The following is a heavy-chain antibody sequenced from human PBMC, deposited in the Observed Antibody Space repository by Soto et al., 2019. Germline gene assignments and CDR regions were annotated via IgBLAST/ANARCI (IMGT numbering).Heavy chain of an antibody. Sequence: GESLKISCKASGYTFSSYWIGWVRQVPGRGLEWMGIIYPGDHDTRYSPSSLGLVTISVDKSINTAYLQWSSLKASDSDTYYCARRRYLESSGYGEYYYYGLDVWGQGTTVTVSS. CDR2: IYPGDHDT. CDR3: ARRRYLESSGYGEYYYYGLDV. J-gene: IGHJ6*02. CDR1: GYTFSSYW. D-gene: IGHD3-22*01. V-gene: IGHV5-51*01.